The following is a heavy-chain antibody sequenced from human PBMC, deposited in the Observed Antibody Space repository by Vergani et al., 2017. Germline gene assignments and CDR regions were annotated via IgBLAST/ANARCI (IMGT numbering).Heavy chain of an antibody. Sequence: EVQLLQSGGGVIQPGGSVRLSCAASGFTFSACPMTWVRQAPGKGLEWVSAISGSGGSTYYADSGKGLFTISRDNSKNTLYLQMNSLRAEDTAVYYCAKDRSIAAPYFDYWGQGTLVTVSS. D-gene: IGHD6-6*01. CDR3: AKDRSIAAPYFDY. V-gene: IGHV3-23*01. CDR2: ISGSGGST. J-gene: IGHJ4*02. CDR1: GFTFSACP.